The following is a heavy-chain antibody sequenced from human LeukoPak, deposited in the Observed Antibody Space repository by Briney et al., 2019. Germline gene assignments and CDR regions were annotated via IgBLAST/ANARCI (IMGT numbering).Heavy chain of an antibody. CDR1: GFTFSLYN. J-gene: IGHJ4*02. D-gene: IGHD3-10*01. V-gene: IGHV3-48*01. CDR2: ISASETSI. Sequence: GGSLRLSCAASGFTFSLYNMNWVRQAPGKGLEWVSQISASETSIKYADSVRGRFTISRDNVKNSVYLQMNSLRAEDTAVYYCAAYYYGSGSYYNFDYWGQGTLVTVSS. CDR3: AAYYYGSGSYYNFDY.